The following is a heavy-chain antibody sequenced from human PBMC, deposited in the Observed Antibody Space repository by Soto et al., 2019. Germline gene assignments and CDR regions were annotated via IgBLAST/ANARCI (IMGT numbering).Heavy chain of an antibody. D-gene: IGHD2-2*01. CDR1: GFTFSSYG. V-gene: IGHV3-30*18. J-gene: IGHJ4*02. CDR2: ISYDGSNK. Sequence: ESGGGVVQPGRSLRLSCAASGFTFSSYGMHWVRQAPGKGLEWVAVISYDGSNKYYADSVKGRFTISRDNSKNTLYLQMNSLRAEDTAVYYCAKDSAMLNWGQGTLVTVSS. CDR3: AKDSAMLN.